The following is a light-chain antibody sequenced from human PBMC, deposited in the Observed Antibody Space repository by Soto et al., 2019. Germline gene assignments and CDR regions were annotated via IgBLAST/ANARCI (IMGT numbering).Light chain of an antibody. CDR1: SSDVGSYNL. J-gene: IGLJ1*01. CDR2: EDS. V-gene: IGLV2-23*01. CDR3: CSYADSSTYV. Sequence: QSVLTQPASVSGSPGQSITISCTGTSSDVGSYNLVSWYQQHPGKAPKLIIYEDSKRPSGVSNRFSGSKSGNTASLTISGLQTEDEADCYCCSYADSSTYVFGTGTKVTVL.